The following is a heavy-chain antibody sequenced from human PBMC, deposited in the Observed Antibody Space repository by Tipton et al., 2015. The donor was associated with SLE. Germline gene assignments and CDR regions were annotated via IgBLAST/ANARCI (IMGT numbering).Heavy chain of an antibody. Sequence: SLRLSCAASGFTFSSYGMHWVRQAPGKGLEWVAFIRYDGSNKYYADSVKGRFTISRDNSKNTLYLQMNSLRAEDTAVYYCARDLLGPYGDYARAAFDIWGQGTMVTVSS. CDR2: IRYDGSNK. D-gene: IGHD4-17*01. J-gene: IGHJ3*02. CDR3: ARDLLGPYGDYARAAFDI. CDR1: GFTFSSYG. V-gene: IGHV3-30*02.